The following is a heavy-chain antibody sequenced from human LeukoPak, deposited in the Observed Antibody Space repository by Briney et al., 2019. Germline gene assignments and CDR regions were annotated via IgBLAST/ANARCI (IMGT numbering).Heavy chain of an antibody. CDR2: IRYDGTTT. V-gene: IGHV3-30*02. D-gene: IGHD3-9*01. CDR3: AKEIFCTQTTCQGNDAFHI. Sequence: PGGSLRLSCAASGFTFSSYAMSWVRQAPGKGLEWVTFIRYDGTTTYYADSVKGRFTVSRDNSKNTVYLQMSSLKAEDTAIYYCAKEIFCTQTTCQGNDAFHIWGQGTVVTVSS. CDR1: GFTFSSYA. J-gene: IGHJ3*02.